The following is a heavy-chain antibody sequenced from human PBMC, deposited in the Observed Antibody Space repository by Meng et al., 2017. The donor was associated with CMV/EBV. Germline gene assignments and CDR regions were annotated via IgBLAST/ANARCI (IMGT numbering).Heavy chain of an antibody. V-gene: IGHV1-69*10. Sequence: SVKVSCKASGGTFSSYAISWVRQAPGQGLEWMGWIIPILGISNYAQKFQGRVTITADKSTSTAYMELSSLRSEDTAVYYCARGAVVVVPAADDAFDIWGQGTMVTVSS. CDR3: ARGAVVVVPAADDAFDI. D-gene: IGHD2-2*01. J-gene: IGHJ3*02. CDR1: GGTFSSYA. CDR2: IIPILGIS.